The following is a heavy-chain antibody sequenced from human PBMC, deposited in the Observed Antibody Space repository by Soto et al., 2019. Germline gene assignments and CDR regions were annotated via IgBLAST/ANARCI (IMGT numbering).Heavy chain of an antibody. CDR3: ARFHRNNWFDP. V-gene: IGHV4-31*03. CDR2: IYYSGST. Sequence: SETLSLTCTVSGGSISSGGYYWSWIRQHPGKGLEWIGYIYYSGSTYYNPSLKSRVTISVDTSKNQFSLKLSSVTAADTAVYYCARFHRNNWFDPWGQGTLVTVSS. CDR1: GGSISSGGYY. J-gene: IGHJ5*02.